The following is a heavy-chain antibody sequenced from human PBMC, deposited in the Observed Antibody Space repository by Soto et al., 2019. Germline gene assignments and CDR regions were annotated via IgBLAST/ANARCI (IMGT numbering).Heavy chain of an antibody. J-gene: IGHJ4*02. CDR1: GFTFSNYA. CDR2: ISGTGGNT. V-gene: IGHV3-23*01. CDR3: AKPGYFGSGTSYNYYFDY. Sequence: GGSLRLSCAASGFTFSNYAMIWVRQAPGKGLEWVSTISGTGGNTFYTDSVKGRFAISRDNSKNTVFLQMNSLRAEDTAVYYCAKPGYFGSGTSYNYYFDYWGQGTLVT. D-gene: IGHD3-10*01.